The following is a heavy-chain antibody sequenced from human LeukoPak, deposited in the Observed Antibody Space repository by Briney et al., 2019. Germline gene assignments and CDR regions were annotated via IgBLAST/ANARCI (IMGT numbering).Heavy chain of an antibody. J-gene: IGHJ4*02. D-gene: IGHD3-10*01. V-gene: IGHV3-48*03. CDR3: ASSSGYYGSGSLEIDY. Sequence: GGSLRLSCAASGFTFSSYAMNWVRQAPGKGLEGGSYISSSGSTIYYADSVKGRFTISRDNAKNSLYLQMNSLRAEDTAVYYCASSSGYYGSGSLEIDYWGQGTLVTVSS. CDR1: GFTFSSYA. CDR2: ISSSGSTI.